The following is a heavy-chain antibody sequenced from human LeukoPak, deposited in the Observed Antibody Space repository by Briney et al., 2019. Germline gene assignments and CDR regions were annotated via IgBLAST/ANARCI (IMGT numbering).Heavy chain of an antibody. Sequence: GGSLRLSCAASGFTFSGSAIHWVRQASGKGLEWVGRVRTKGNGYATQYAAPVKGRFTISRDDSKNTAYLQMNSLKAEDTAVYFCSSYDNSGYYYRNYWGQGTLVTVSS. J-gene: IGHJ4*02. CDR3: SSYDNSGYYYRNY. CDR2: VRTKGNGYAT. D-gene: IGHD3-22*01. V-gene: IGHV3-73*01. CDR1: GFTFSGSA.